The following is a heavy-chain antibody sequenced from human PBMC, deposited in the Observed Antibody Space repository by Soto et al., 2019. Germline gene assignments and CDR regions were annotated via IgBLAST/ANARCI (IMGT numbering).Heavy chain of an antibody. J-gene: IGHJ4*02. CDR1: GLTVRNNY. Sequence: LVESGGGLFQPGGSLSLSCAACGLTVRNNYMSWVRQAPGKGLEWVSLIYSGGSTHYADSVKGRFTISRDNSKNTLYLQMSSLRVEDTAVYYCAGYSHKGDWGQGTLVTVSS. CDR3: AGYSHKGD. V-gene: IGHV3-66*01. CDR2: IYSGGST. D-gene: IGHD1-26*01.